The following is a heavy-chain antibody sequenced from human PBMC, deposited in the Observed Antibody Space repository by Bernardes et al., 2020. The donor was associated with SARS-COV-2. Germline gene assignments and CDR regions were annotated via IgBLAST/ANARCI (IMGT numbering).Heavy chain of an antibody. V-gene: IGHV3-23*01. CDR3: AKDGVWIVVVTYYFDY. CDR2: ISGSGGST. J-gene: IGHJ4*02. D-gene: IGHD3-22*01. CDR1: GFTFSSYA. Sequence: GGSLRLSCAASGFTFSSYAMSWVRQAPGKGLEWVSAISGSGGSTYYADSVKGRFTISRDNSKNTLYLQMNSLRAEDTAVYYCAKDGVWIVVVTYYFDYWGQGTLVTVSS.